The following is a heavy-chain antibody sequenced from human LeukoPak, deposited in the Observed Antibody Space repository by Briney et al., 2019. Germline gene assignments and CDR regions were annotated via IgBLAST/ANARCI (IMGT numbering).Heavy chain of an antibody. J-gene: IGHJ5*02. Sequence: PSETLSLTCXVSGGSISSYYWSWIRQPAGKGLEWIGRIYTSGSTNYNPSLKSRVTMSVDTSKNQFSLKLSSVTTADTPVYYCAREWFGELERWFDPWGQGTLVTVSS. V-gene: IGHV4-4*07. D-gene: IGHD3-10*01. CDR1: GGSISSYY. CDR3: AREWFGELERWFDP. CDR2: IYTSGST.